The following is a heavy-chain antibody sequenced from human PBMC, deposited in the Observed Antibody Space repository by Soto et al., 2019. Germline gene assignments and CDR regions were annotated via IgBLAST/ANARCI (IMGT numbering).Heavy chain of an antibody. Sequence: EMQLLESGGNLVQPGGSLRLSCAASGFTFRFAMSWVRQAPGKGLEWVSSRSGTGYTTYYADSVKGRFTISRDNSNNTLYLQMRSLRAEDTALYYCAKEGHYDASGLDALDIWGQGTMGTGFS. CDR3: AKEGHYDASGLDALDI. J-gene: IGHJ3*02. CDR1: GFTFRFA. V-gene: IGHV3-23*01. D-gene: IGHD3-22*01. CDR2: RSGTGYTT.